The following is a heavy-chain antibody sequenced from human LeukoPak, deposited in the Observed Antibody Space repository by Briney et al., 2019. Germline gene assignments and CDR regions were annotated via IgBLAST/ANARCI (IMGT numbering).Heavy chain of an antibody. V-gene: IGHV3-66*01. CDR3: ARDSRFGGVRGSYYYYYYGMDV. Sequence: GGSLRLSCAASGFTFSSYAMSWDRQAPGKGLEWVSVIYSGGSTYYADSVKGRFTISRDNSKNTLYLQMNSLRAEDTAVYYCARDSRFGGVRGSYYYYYYGMDVWGQGTTVTVSS. J-gene: IGHJ6*02. CDR2: IYSGGST. CDR1: GFTFSSYA. D-gene: IGHD3-16*01.